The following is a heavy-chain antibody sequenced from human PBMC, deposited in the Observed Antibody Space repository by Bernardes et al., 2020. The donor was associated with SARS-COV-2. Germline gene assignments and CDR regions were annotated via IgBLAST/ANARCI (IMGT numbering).Heavy chain of an antibody. CDR1: GFTVTSNY. CDR2: IYSGGDT. V-gene: IGHV3-53*01. D-gene: IGHD3-22*01. CDR3: VRGVSGYWAFEI. Sequence: SLRLSCAASGFTVTSNYLSWVRQAPGKGLEWVSLIYSGGDTTSADSVKGRFTISRDNSKNTMYLQMNSLRAEDTAVYYCVRGVSGYWAFEIWGHGTMVTVSS. J-gene: IGHJ3*02.